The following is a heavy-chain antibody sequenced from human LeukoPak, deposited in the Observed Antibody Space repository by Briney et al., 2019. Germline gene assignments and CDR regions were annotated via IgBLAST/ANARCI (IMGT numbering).Heavy chain of an antibody. J-gene: IGHJ4*02. D-gene: IGHD3-10*01. CDR2: NYYSGIT. Sequence: SETLSLTCTFSGSSINSYYWSWIRQPPGRGLEWIGYNYYSGITNYNPSLKSRVTISVDTSKNQFSLKLSSVTAADTAVYYCARSELLWFGKVNSGFDFWGQGTLVTVSS. CDR1: GSSINSYY. CDR3: ARSELLWFGKVNSGFDF. V-gene: IGHV4-59*01.